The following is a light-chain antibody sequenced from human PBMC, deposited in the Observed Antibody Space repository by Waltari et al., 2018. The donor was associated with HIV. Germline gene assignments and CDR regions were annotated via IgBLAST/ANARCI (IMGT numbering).Light chain of an antibody. CDR2: RSN. CDR1: NFRNFY. J-gene: IGLJ2*01. CDR3: SSRDSSGDYVV. V-gene: IGLV3-19*01. Sequence: SELTQDPAVSVALGQTVSITCQGDNFRNFYASWYQMKPGQAPLRVVYRSNKRPSGISDRFSGSSSGDTASLTITGLQAGDEADYFCSSRDSSGDYVVFGGGTTLTVL.